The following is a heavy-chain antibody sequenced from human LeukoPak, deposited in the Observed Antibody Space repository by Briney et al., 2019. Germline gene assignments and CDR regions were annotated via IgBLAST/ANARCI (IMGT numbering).Heavy chain of an antibody. V-gene: IGHV1-69*01. CDR3: ARARRSGGEGAFDI. CDR1: GGTFSSYA. J-gene: IGHJ3*02. Sequence: ASVKVSFTASGGTFSSYAISWVRQAPGQGLEWMGGIIPIFGTANYAQKFQGRVTITADESTSTAYMELSSLRSEDTAVYYCARARRSGGEGAFDIWGQGTMVTVSS. CDR2: IIPIFGTA. D-gene: IGHD1-14*01.